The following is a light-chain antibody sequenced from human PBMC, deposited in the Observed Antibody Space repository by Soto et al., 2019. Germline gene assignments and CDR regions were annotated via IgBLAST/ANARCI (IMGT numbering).Light chain of an antibody. Sequence: QSVLTQPPSASGTPGPRVTISCSGSSSNIGSNTVNWYQQLPGTAPKLLIYSNNQRPSGVPDRFSGSKSDTSASLAISGLQSEDEADYYCAAWDDSLNGYVFGTGTKVTVL. CDR1: SSNIGSNT. J-gene: IGLJ1*01. CDR2: SNN. CDR3: AAWDDSLNGYV. V-gene: IGLV1-44*01.